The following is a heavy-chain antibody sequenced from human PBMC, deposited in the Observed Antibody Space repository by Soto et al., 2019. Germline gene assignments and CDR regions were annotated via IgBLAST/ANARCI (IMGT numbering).Heavy chain of an antibody. CDR2: IVVGSGNT. D-gene: IGHD3-10*01. V-gene: IGHV1-58*01. Sequence: GASLKVSCKASGFTFNSSAVQWVRQARGQRLEWIGWIVVGSGNTNYAQKFQERVTITRDMSTSTAYMELSSLRSEDTAVYYCAAEGNGSAYYYYYYGMDVWRQGTTVTVPS. J-gene: IGHJ6*02. CDR1: GFTFNSSA. CDR3: AAEGNGSAYYYYYYGMDV.